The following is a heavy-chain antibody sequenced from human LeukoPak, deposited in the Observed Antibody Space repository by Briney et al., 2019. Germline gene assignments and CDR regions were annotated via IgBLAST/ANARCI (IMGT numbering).Heavy chain of an antibody. J-gene: IGHJ1*01. CDR2: IYYSGST. CDR3: ARVGWAIFGVVIDQYFQH. Sequence: SETLSLTCTVSGGSISSGDYYWSWIRQPPGTGLEWIGYIYYSGSTYYNPSLKSRVTISVDTSKNQFSLKLSSVTAADTAVYYCARVGWAIFGVVIDQYFQHWGQGTLVTVSS. CDR1: GGSISSGDYY. D-gene: IGHD3-3*01. V-gene: IGHV4-30-4*08.